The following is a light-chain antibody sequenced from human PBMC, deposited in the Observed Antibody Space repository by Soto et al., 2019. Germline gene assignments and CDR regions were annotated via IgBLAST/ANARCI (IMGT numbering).Light chain of an antibody. Sequence: EIVLTQSPATLSLSPGERATRSCRASQSVNSYLAWYQQKPGQAPRLLIYDASNRATGIPARFSGSGSGTDFTLTISSLEPEDFAVYYCQQRSNWLIFGGGTKVYIK. CDR1: QSVNSY. J-gene: IGKJ4*01. V-gene: IGKV3-11*01. CDR2: DAS. CDR3: QQRSNWLI.